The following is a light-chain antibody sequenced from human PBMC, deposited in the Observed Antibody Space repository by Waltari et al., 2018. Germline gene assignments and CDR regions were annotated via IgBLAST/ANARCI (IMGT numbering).Light chain of an antibody. V-gene: IGKV3-20*01. Sequence: ELVLTQSPGTLSLSPGERATLSCRASQSVSKYLAWYQQRPGQAPRLLIYAASTRATGIPDRFSGSGYRTDFSLIISRLEPEDFAVYYCQNHERLPATFGQGTKVEIK. CDR2: AAS. J-gene: IGKJ1*01. CDR1: QSVSKY. CDR3: QNHERLPAT.